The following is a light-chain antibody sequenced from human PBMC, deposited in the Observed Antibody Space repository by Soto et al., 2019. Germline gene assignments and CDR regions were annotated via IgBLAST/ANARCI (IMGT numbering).Light chain of an antibody. J-gene: IGLJ1*01. V-gene: IGLV1-40*01. Sequence: QAVVTQPPSVSGAPGQRVTISCTGSSSNIGAGYDVHWYQQLPGTAPKLLIYGNSNRPSGVPDRFSGSKSGTSASLAITGLQAEDEADYYWQSYDSSLSVYVFGTGTKVTVL. CDR2: GNS. CDR1: SSNIGAGYD. CDR3: QSYDSSLSVYV.